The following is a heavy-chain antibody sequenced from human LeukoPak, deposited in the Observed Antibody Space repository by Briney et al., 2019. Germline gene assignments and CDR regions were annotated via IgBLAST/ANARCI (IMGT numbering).Heavy chain of an antibody. D-gene: IGHD3-3*01. CDR3: ASGRSITMFGVVTPFDY. Sequence: GASVKVSCKASGGTFSNYAISWVRQAPGQGLEWMGEIIPHFGTSNHAQNFQGRITITTDESTSTVYMELSSLRSDDTAVYYCASGRSITMFGVVTPFDYWGQGTQVTVSS. J-gene: IGHJ4*02. V-gene: IGHV1-69*05. CDR2: IIPHFGTS. CDR1: GGTFSNYA.